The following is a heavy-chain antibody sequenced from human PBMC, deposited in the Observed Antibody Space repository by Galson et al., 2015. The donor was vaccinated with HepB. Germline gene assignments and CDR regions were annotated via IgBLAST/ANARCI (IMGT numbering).Heavy chain of an antibody. Sequence: QSGAEVKKPGESLKISCKGSGYSFTSYWIGWVRQMPGKGLEWMGIIYPGDSDTRYSPSFQGQVTISADKSISTAYLQWSSLKASDTAMYYCARRPEWELTSNKEAGDAFDIWGQGTMVTVSS. CDR2: IYPGDSDT. CDR3: ARRPEWELTSNKEAGDAFDI. D-gene: IGHD1-26*01. J-gene: IGHJ3*02. CDR1: GYSFTSYW. V-gene: IGHV5-51*01.